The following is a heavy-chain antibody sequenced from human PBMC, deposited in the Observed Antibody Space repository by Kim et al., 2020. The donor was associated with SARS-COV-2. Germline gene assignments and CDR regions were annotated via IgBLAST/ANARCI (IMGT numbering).Heavy chain of an antibody. CDR3: ARGRPRITMIVVVITRWFDP. CDR2: INHSGST. V-gene: IGHV4-34*01. CDR1: GGSFSGYY. D-gene: IGHD3-22*01. J-gene: IGHJ5*02. Sequence: SETLSLTCAVYGGSFSGYYWSWIRQPPGKGLEWIGVINHSGSTNYNPSLKSRVTISVDTSKNQFSLKLSSVTAADTAVYYCARGRPRITMIVVVITRWFDPWGQGTLVTVSS.